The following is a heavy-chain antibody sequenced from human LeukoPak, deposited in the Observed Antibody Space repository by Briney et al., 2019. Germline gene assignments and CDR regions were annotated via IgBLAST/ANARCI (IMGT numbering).Heavy chain of an antibody. CDR1: GGSISSGGYY. CDR3: ARGSIVVVPAAKKYHYYYGMDV. Sequence: SQTLSLTCTVSGGSISSGGYYWSWIRQHPGKGLEWIGYIYYSGSTYYNPSLKSRVTISVDTSKNQFSLKLSSVTAADTAVYYCARGSIVVVPAAKKYHYYYGMDVWGQGTTVTVSS. D-gene: IGHD2-2*01. J-gene: IGHJ6*02. CDR2: IYYSGST. V-gene: IGHV4-31*03.